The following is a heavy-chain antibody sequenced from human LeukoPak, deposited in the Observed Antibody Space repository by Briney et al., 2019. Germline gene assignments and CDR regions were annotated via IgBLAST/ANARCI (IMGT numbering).Heavy chain of an antibody. V-gene: IGHV1-8*01. CDR3: ARLLSRADFWSGSYEYFFDY. CDR2: MNPNSGNT. J-gene: IGHJ4*02. D-gene: IGHD3-3*01. Sequence: RASVKVSCKASGYTFTSYDINWVRQATGQVLAWMGWMNPNSGNTGYAQKFQGRVTMTRNTSISTAYMELSSLRSEDTAVYYCARLLSRADFWSGSYEYFFDYWGQGTLVTVSS. CDR1: GYTFTSYD.